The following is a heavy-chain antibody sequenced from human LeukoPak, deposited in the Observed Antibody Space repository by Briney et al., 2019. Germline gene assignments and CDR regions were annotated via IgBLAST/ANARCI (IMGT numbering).Heavy chain of an antibody. V-gene: IGHV1-8*01. J-gene: IGHJ4*02. CDR1: GYTFTSYD. Sequence: ASVKVSCKASGYTFTSYDVNWVRQATGQGLEWMGWMNPISGDTGYALKFQGRVTMSRNTSISTAYMELGSLRSEDTAVYYCASSSWYQLDCWGQGTLVTVSS. CDR3: ASSSWYQLDC. CDR2: MNPISGDT. D-gene: IGHD6-13*01.